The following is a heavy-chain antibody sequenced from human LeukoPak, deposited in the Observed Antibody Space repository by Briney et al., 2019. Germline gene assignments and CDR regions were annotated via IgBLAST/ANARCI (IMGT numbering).Heavy chain of an antibody. J-gene: IGHJ5*02. D-gene: IGHD6-13*01. CDR3: ATRAASSSSWLGDWFDP. CDR1: GGTFSSYA. CDR2: IIPILGIA. V-gene: IGHV1-69*04. Sequence: SVKVSCKASGGTFSSYAISWVRQAPGQGFEWMGRIIPILGIANYAQKFQGRVTITADKSTSTAYMELSSLRSEDTAVYYCATRAASSSSWLGDWFDPWGQGTLVTVSS.